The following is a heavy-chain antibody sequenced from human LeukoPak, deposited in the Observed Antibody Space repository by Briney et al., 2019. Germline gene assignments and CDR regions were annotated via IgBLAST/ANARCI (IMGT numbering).Heavy chain of an antibody. CDR3: ARSFFTTTGTTLASDY. CDR1: GYTFTSYG. CDR2: ISAYNGNT. J-gene: IGHJ4*02. Sequence: GASVKVSCKASGYTFTSYGISWVRQAPGQGLERMGWISAYNGNTNYAQKLQGRVTMTTDTSTSTAYMELRSLRSDDTAVYYCARSFFTTTGTTLASDYWGQGTLVTVSS. V-gene: IGHV1-18*01. D-gene: IGHD1-1*01.